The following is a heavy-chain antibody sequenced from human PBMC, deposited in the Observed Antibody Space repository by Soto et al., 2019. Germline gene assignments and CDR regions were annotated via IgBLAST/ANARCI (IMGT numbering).Heavy chain of an antibody. J-gene: IGHJ5*02. D-gene: IGHD3-10*01. CDR2: INHSGST. Sequence: QVQLQQWGAGLLKPSETLSLTCAVYGGSFSGYYWSWIRQPPGKGLEWIGEINHSGSTNYNPSLKRRVTISVDTSKNQFSLKLSSVTAADTAVYYCARFPNYYGSGSYYVYQNWFDPWGQGTLVTVSS. CDR1: GGSFSGYY. CDR3: ARFPNYYGSGSYYVYQNWFDP. V-gene: IGHV4-34*01.